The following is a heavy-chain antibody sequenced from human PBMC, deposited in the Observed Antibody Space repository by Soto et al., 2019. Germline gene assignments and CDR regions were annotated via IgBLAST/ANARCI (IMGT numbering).Heavy chain of an antibody. J-gene: IGHJ4*02. CDR1: GFTFSDYY. Sequence: PGGSLRLSCAASGFTFSDYYMSWIRQAPGKGLEWVSYISSTSNYINYAASVKGRFSISRDNARNSVYLQMNSLGADDTAVYYCVGRGGYCSRSSCPGLDYWGQGTLVTVSS. V-gene: IGHV3-11*06. CDR3: VGRGGYCSRSSCPGLDY. CDR2: ISSTSNYI. D-gene: IGHD2-2*01.